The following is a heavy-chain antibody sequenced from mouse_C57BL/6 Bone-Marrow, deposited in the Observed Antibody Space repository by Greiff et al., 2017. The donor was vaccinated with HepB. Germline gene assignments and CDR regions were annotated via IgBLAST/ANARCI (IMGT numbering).Heavy chain of an antibody. J-gene: IGHJ2*01. V-gene: IGHV1-74*01. CDR1: GYTFTSYW. Sequence: QVQLKQPGAELVKPGASVKVSCKASGYTFTSYWMHWVKQRPGQGLEWIGRIHPSDSDTNYNQKFKGKATLTVDKSSSTAYMQLSSLTSEDSAVYYCAISYDYDLLDYWGQGTTLTVSS. D-gene: IGHD2-4*01. CDR2: IHPSDSDT. CDR3: AISYDYDLLDY.